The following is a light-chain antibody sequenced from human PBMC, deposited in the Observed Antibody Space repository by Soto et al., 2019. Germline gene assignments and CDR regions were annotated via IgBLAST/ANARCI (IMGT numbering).Light chain of an antibody. J-gene: IGLJ2*01. CDR1: SSDVGGYNY. CDR2: EVS. CDR3: SSYTSSSSYVV. Sequence: QSALTQPASVSGSPGQSITISCTGTSSDVGGYNYVSWYQQHPGKAPKLMIYEVSNRPSGVSNRFSGSKSGNTASLTISGLQAEDEADHYCSSYTSSSSYVVFGGGTKLTVL. V-gene: IGLV2-14*01.